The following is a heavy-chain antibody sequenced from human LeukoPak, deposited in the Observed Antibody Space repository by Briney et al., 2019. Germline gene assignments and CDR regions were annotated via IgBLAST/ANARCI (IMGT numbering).Heavy chain of an antibody. Sequence: GEWLQISCKGSGYSFTSYWIGWVRQMHGKGLEWMWIIYPGDSDTRYSPAFQGQVSISADKSITTAYLQWSSLKASDTAMYYCARTYYYGSGSYSANWFDPWGQGTLVTVSS. D-gene: IGHD3-10*01. CDR2: IYPGDSDT. CDR3: ARTYYYGSGSYSANWFDP. J-gene: IGHJ5*02. CDR1: GYSFTSYW. V-gene: IGHV5-51*01.